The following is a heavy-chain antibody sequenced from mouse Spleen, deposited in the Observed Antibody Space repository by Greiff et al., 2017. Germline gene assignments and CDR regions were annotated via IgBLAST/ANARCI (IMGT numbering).Heavy chain of an antibody. V-gene: IGHV2-6*02. CDR1: GFSLTSYG. J-gene: IGHJ4*01. CDR2: IWSDGST. CDR3: ARNLYRYDGYAMDY. Sequence: VQLMESGPGLVAPSQSLSITCTVSGFSLTSYGVHWVRQPPGKGLEWLVVIWSDGSTTYNSALKSRLSISKDNSKSQVFLKMNSLQTDDTAMYYCARNLYRYDGYAMDYWGQGTSVTVSS. D-gene: IGHD2-14*01.